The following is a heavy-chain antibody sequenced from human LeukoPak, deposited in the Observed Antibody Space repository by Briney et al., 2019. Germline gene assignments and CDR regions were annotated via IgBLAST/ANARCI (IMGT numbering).Heavy chain of an antibody. CDR1: GFTVSSNY. J-gene: IGHJ3*02. CDR3: ASGESSAFDI. Sequence: GGSLRLSCAASGFTVSSNYMSWVRQAPGKGLEWVSVIYSGGSTYYADSVKGRFTISRHNSKNTLYLRMNSLRAEDTAVYYCASGESSAFDIWGQGTMVTVSS. CDR2: IYSGGST. V-gene: IGHV3-53*04. D-gene: IGHD2-2*01.